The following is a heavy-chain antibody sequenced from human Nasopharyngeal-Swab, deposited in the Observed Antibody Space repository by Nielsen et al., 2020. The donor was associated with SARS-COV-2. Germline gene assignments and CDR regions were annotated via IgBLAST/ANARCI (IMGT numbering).Heavy chain of an antibody. J-gene: IGHJ4*02. Sequence: RQAPGKGLEWIGEINHSGSTNYNPSLKSRVTISVDTSKNQFSLKLSSVTAADTAVYYCARGQGRRHCYDSSGYYYDVLGRGYYFDYWGQGTLVTVSS. CDR3: ARGQGRRHCYDSSGYYYDVLGRGYYFDY. D-gene: IGHD3-22*01. V-gene: IGHV4-34*01. CDR2: INHSGST.